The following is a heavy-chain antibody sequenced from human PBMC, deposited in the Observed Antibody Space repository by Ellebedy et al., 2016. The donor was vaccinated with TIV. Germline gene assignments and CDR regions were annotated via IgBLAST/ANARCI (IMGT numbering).Heavy chain of an antibody. CDR1: GGSISSYY. Sequence: SETLSLXCTVSGGSISSYYWSWIRQPPGKGLEWIGYIYYSGSTNYNPSLKSRVTISVDTSKNQFSLKLSSVTAADTAVYYCARGNYCGMDVWGQGTTVTVSS. CDR3: ARGNYCGMDV. J-gene: IGHJ6*02. CDR2: IYYSGST. V-gene: IGHV4-59*08.